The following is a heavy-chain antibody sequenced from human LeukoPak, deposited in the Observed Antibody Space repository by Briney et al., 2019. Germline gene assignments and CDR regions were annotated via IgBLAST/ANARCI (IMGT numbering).Heavy chain of an antibody. CDR3: ARGLPNYYGMDV. CDR2: MNPNSGNT. Sequence: ASVKVSCKASGYTFTSYDINWVRQATGQGLEWMGWMNPNSGNTGYAQKFQGRVTMTRNTSISTAYMELSSLRTEDTAVYYCARGLPNYYGMDVWGQGTTVTVSS. J-gene: IGHJ6*02. CDR1: GYTFTSYD. V-gene: IGHV1-8*01.